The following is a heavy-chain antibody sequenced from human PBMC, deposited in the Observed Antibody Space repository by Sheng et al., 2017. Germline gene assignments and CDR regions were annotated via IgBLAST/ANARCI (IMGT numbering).Heavy chain of an antibody. CDR2: ISSTSTSI. CDR1: GFSFSDYY. CDR3: AKVGNNYDLSH. Sequence: QVQLVESGGGLVKPGGSLRLSCAASGFSFSDYYMSWIRQAPGRGLEWISYISSTSTSIYYADSVKGRFTISRENAKSSLYLQMNSLRADDTAIYYCAKVGNNYDLSHWGQGTLVTVSS. V-gene: IGHV3-11*04. D-gene: IGHD3-3*01. J-gene: IGHJ4*02.